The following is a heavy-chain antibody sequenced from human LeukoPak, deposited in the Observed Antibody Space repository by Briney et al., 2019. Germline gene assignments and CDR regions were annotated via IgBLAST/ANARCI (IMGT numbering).Heavy chain of an antibody. V-gene: IGHV4-39*07. J-gene: IGHJ4*02. CDR3: AREENILFDY. Sequence: SETLSLTCTVSGSSISSSSYYWGWIRQPPGKGLEWIGSIYYSGSTYYNPSLKSRVTISVDTSKNQFSLKLSSVTAADTAVYYCAREENILFDYWGQGTLVTVSS. CDR2: IYYSGST. CDR1: GSSISSSSYY.